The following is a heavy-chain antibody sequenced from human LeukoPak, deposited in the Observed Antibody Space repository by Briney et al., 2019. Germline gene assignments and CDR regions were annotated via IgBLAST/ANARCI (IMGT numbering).Heavy chain of an antibody. CDR2: IYYSGST. V-gene: IGHV4-59*08. CDR1: GGSISSYY. J-gene: IGHJ4*02. Sequence: SETLSLTCTVSGGSISSYYWSWIRQPPGKGLEWIGYIYYSGSTNYNPSLKSRVTISVDTSKNQFSLKLSSVTAADTAVYYCASQTGITMIVVVIPIGGYFDYWGQGTLVTVSS. CDR3: ASQTGITMIVVVIPIGGYFDY. D-gene: IGHD3-22*01.